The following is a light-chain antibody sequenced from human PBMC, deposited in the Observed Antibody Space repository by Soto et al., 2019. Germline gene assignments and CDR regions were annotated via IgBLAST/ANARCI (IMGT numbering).Light chain of an antibody. CDR3: QQRSNWLT. CDR2: DAS. CDR1: QSVSSY. V-gene: IGKV3-11*01. Sequence: EIVLTQSPCTLSLSPGERATLSCRASQSVSSYLAWYQQKPGQAPRLLTYDASNRATGIPARFSGSGSGTDFTLTISSLEPEDFAVYYCQQRSNWLTFGGGTKVDIK. J-gene: IGKJ4*01.